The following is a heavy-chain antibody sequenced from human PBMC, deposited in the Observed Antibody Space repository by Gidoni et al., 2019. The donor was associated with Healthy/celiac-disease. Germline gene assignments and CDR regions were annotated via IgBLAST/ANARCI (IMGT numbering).Heavy chain of an antibody. CDR3: ARDAFTYYDFWSGTT. D-gene: IGHD3-3*01. CDR2: ISSSSSYI. CDR1: GFTFSSYS. J-gene: IGHJ5*02. V-gene: IGHV3-21*01. Sequence: EVQLVESGGGLVKPGGSPRLSCAASGFTFSSYSMNWVRQAPGKGLEWVSSISSSSSYIYYADSVKGRFTISRDNAKNSLYLQMNSLRAEDTAVYYCARDAFTYYDFWSGTTWGQGTLVTVSS.